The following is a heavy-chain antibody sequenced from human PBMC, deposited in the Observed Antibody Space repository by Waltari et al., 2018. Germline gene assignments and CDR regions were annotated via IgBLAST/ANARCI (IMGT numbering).Heavy chain of an antibody. CDR3: ARGMVRDLNWFDP. CDR2: TYYRSKWYN. D-gene: IGHD3-10*01. Sequence: QVQLQQSGPGLVKPSQTLSLTCAISVDRVSSNSADWHWIRQSPSRGLEWLGRTYYRSKWYNDYAVSVKSRITINPDTSKNQFSLQLNSVTPEDTAVYYCARGMVRDLNWFDPWGQGTLVTVSS. CDR1: VDRVSSNSAD. J-gene: IGHJ5*02. V-gene: IGHV6-1*01.